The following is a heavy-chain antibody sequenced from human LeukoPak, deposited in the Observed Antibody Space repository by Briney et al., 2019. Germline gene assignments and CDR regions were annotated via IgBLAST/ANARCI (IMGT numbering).Heavy chain of an antibody. D-gene: IGHD5-24*01. V-gene: IGHV4-34*01. CDR2: INHSGST. CDR1: GGSFSGYY. J-gene: IGHJ6*02. Sequence: PSETLSLTCAVYGGSFSGYYWSWIRQPPGKGLEWFGEINHSGSTNYNPSLKSRVTISVDTSKNQFSLKLSSVTAADTAVYYCARSSPIEYYYYYYGMDVWGQGTTVTVSS. CDR3: ARSSPIEYYYYYYGMDV.